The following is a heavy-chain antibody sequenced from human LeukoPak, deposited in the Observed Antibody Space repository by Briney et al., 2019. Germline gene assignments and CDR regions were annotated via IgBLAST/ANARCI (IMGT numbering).Heavy chain of an antibody. CDR2: IYYSGST. CDR1: GGSISSSSYY. Sequence: SETLSLTCIVSGGSISSSSYYWGWIRQPPGKGLEWIGSIYYSGSTYYNPSLKSRVTISVDTSKNQFSLKLSSVTAADTAVYYCAREHAYTGYAFDIWGQGTMVTVSS. V-gene: IGHV4-39*07. J-gene: IGHJ3*02. D-gene: IGHD3-16*01. CDR3: AREHAYTGYAFDI.